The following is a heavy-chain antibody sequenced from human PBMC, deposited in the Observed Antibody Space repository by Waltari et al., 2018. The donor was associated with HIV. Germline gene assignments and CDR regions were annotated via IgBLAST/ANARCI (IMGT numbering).Heavy chain of an antibody. CDR1: GFRSGTFA. CDR2: IPYDGTDE. V-gene: IGHV3-30*02. CDR3: AKDLKARGIDPSLLDT. D-gene: IGHD6-13*01. J-gene: IGHJ1*01. Sequence: VRLLESGGGVIQPGGSLRHSCAGCGFRSGTFALAWVRQASGRGLEWLAFIPYDGTDEYYLESVKARFTISRDNSKNTLFLQMSGLRTDDTAFYFCAKDLKARGIDPSLLDTWGQGTLVTVSS.